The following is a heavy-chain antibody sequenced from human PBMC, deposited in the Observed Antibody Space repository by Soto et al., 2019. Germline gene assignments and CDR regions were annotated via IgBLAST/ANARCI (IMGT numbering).Heavy chain of an antibody. CDR1: GFTFSSYA. CDR2: ISGSGGST. J-gene: IGHJ6*03. D-gene: IGHD2-15*01. Sequence: EVQLLESEGGLVQPGGSLRLSCAASGFTFSSYAMSWVRQAPGKGLEWVSAISGSGGSTYYADSVKGRFTISRDNSKNTLYLQMNSLRAEDTAVYYCAKGVVAAYYYYMDVWGKGTTVTVSS. V-gene: IGHV3-23*01. CDR3: AKGVVAAYYYYMDV.